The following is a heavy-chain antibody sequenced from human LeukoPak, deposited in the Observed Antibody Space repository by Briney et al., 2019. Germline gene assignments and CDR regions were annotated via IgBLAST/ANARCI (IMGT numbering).Heavy chain of an antibody. Sequence: GGSLRLSCSASGFTFGTYGMHWVRQAPGKGLEWVAVIWSDGTNQYYADSVKGRFTISRDDSGNTVYLQMNSLRPEDTGVYYCAKDAQRGFDYSNSLESWGQGTPVTVST. CDR2: IWSDGTNQ. CDR3: AKDAQRGFDYSNSLES. D-gene: IGHD4-11*01. J-gene: IGHJ5*01. CDR1: GFTFGTYG. V-gene: IGHV3-33*06.